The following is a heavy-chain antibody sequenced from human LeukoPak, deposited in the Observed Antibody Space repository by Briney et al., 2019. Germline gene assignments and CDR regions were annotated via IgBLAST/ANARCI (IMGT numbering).Heavy chain of an antibody. CDR1: GGSIIGYY. Sequence: SETLSLTCTVSGGSIIGYYWSWIRQPPGKGLEGIGYIYTSGSTNYNPSRNSRVSISVDTSTNQLSLKLSSVTAADTAVYYCARIRFSGWPKTYEKHFDHWGQGTLVSVSS. J-gene: IGHJ4*02. CDR2: IYTSGST. CDR3: ARIRFSGWPKTYEKHFDH. V-gene: IGHV4-4*09. D-gene: IGHD6-19*01.